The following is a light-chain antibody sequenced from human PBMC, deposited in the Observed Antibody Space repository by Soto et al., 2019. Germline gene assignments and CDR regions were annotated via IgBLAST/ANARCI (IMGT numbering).Light chain of an antibody. CDR2: EGS. V-gene: IGLV2-23*01. J-gene: IGLJ1*01. Sequence: QSVLTQPTSVSGSPGQSITISCTGTSSDVGFYNLVSWYQHRPGKAPKFILYEGSKRPSGVSNRFSGSKSGNTASLTISGLQAEDEAYYSCCSYAGSSYYVFGSGTKATVL. CDR1: SSDVGFYNL. CDR3: CSYAGSSYYV.